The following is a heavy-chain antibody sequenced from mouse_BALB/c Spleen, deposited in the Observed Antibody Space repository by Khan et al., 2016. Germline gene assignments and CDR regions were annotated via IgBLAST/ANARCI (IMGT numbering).Heavy chain of an antibody. D-gene: IGHD4-1*02. CDR2: LRSKSNNYAT. Sequence: EVQLVESGGGLVQPKGSLKLSCAVSGFTFNTNAMNWVRQAPGKGLEWVARLRSKSNNYATYYADSVKDRFTISRDDSQSMLYLQMNNLKTEDTAMYCCVRQLGFANGGQGTLVTVS. CDR1: GFTFNTNA. J-gene: IGHJ3*01. CDR3: VRQLGFAN. V-gene: IGHV10S3*01.